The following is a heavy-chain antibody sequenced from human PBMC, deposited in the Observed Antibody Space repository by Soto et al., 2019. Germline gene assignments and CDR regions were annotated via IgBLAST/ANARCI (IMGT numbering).Heavy chain of an antibody. V-gene: IGHV1-3*01. CDR1: GYTFTSYA. J-gene: IGHJ4*02. D-gene: IGHD6-13*01. Sequence: ASVKVSCKASGYTFTSYAMHWVRQAPGQRLEWMGWINAGNGNTKYSQKFQGRVTITRDTSASTAYMELSSLRSEDTAVYYCARVPLIAAAGTPALYYFDYWGQGTLVTVSS. CDR3: ARVPLIAAAGTPALYYFDY. CDR2: INAGNGNT.